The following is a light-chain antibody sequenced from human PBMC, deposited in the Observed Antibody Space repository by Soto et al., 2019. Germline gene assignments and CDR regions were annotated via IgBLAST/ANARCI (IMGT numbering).Light chain of an antibody. V-gene: IGKV3-20*01. J-gene: IGKJ3*01. CDR2: GAS. CDR1: QSVSSTY. CDR3: QQYGSSRPFT. Sequence: EIVLTQSPGTLSLSPGERATLSCRASQSVSSTYLAWYQQKPGQAPRLLVYGASNRATAIPDRFSGSGSGTDFTLTISRLEPEDFAVYYCQQYGSSRPFTFGPGTKVDI.